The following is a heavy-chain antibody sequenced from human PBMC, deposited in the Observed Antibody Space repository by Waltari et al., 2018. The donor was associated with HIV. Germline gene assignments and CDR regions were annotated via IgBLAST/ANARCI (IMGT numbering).Heavy chain of an antibody. CDR3: ARFFPTATTTGWYLDL. D-gene: IGHD4-17*01. J-gene: IGHJ2*01. Sequence: QVHLVQTGAALKKNGDSVKISGKASGYSFTNLGINWVRQAPGQGLEWMGGFNSYNGDTKESQKYQDRVTRTTDTSTSTAYMELRSLRADDTAVYYCARFFPTATTTGWYLDLWGPGTLVTMSS. CDR1: GYSFTNLG. CDR2: FNSYNGDT. V-gene: IGHV1-18*01.